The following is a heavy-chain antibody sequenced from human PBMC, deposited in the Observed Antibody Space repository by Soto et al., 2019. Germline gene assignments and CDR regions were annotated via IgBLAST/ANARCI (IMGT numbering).Heavy chain of an antibody. CDR3: ARDDRSWQWLVKGFDY. CDR2: IKQDGSEK. D-gene: IGHD6-19*01. J-gene: IGHJ4*02. V-gene: IGHV3-7*03. CDR1: GFTFSSYW. Sequence: EVQLVESGGGLVQPGGSLRLSCAASGFTFSSYWMSWVRQAPGNGLEWVANIKQDGSEKYYVDSVKGRFTISRDNAKNSLYLQMNSLRAEDTAVYYCARDDRSWQWLVKGFDYWGQGTLVTVSS.